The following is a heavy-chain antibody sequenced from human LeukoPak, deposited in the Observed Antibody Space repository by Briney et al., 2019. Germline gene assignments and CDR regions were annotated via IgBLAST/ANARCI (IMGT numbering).Heavy chain of an antibody. Sequence: PGRSLRLSCAASGFTFDDYAMHWVRQAPGKGLEWVSGISWNSGSIGYADSVKGRFTISRDNAKNSLYLQMNSLRAEDTALYYCAKSNIAARTPYYFDYWGQGTLVTVSS. D-gene: IGHD6-6*01. J-gene: IGHJ4*02. V-gene: IGHV3-9*01. CDR3: AKSNIAARTPYYFDY. CDR2: ISWNSGSI. CDR1: GFTFDDYA.